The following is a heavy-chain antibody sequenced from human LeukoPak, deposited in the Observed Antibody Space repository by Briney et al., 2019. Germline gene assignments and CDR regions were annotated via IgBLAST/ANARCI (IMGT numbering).Heavy chain of an antibody. Sequence: GPSLRLSCAASGFTFSSYAMSWVRQAPGKGLEGGSTISVSGGSTYYADSVKGRFTLSRDNSKNTLYLQMNSLRAEDTAVYYCSSLDAYAFDIWGQGTMVTVSS. CDR2: ISVSGGST. V-gene: IGHV3-23*01. D-gene: IGHD3-16*02. CDR3: SSLDAYAFDI. CDR1: GFTFSSYA. J-gene: IGHJ3*02.